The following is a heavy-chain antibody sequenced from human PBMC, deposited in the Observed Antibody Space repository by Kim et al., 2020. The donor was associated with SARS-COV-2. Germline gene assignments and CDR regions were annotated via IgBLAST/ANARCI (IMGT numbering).Heavy chain of an antibody. J-gene: IGHJ6*02. CDR2: ISGSGGST. V-gene: IGHV3-23*01. D-gene: IGHD5-18*01. CDR3: AKDRPYAVFGFRSLDTAMQGYMDV. Sequence: GGSLRLSCAASGFTFSSYAMSWVRQAPGKGLEWVSAISGSGGSTYYADSVKGRFTISRDNSKNTLYLQMNSLRAEDTAVYYCAKDRPYAVFGFRSLDTAMQGYMDVWGQGTTVTVSS. CDR1: GFTFSSYA.